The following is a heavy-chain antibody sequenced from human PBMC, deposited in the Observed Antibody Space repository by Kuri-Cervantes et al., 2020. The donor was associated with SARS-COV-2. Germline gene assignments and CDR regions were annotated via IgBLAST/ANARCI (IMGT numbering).Heavy chain of an antibody. J-gene: IGHJ4*02. CDR1: GYSFTSYW. V-gene: IGHV5-51*01. D-gene: IGHD6-13*01. Sequence: GGSLRLSCKGSGYSFTSYWSGWVRQMPGKGLEWMGIIYPGDSDTRYSPSFQGQVTISADKSVSTAYPQWSSLKASDTAMYYCARLNSSWYPHYFDYWGQGTLVTVSS. CDR3: ARLNSSWYPHYFDY. CDR2: IYPGDSDT.